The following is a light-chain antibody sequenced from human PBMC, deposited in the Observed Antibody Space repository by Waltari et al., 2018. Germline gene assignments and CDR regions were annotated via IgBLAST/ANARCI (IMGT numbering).Light chain of an antibody. CDR3: QTWGTGTVV. CDR1: SGHTNYA. V-gene: IGLV4-69*01. Sequence: QLVLTQSPSASASVGASVKLSCTLSSGHTNYAIAWHQQQPEKGPRFLMKLSRDGSHNKGDGIPERFSGSSSGAGRYLTIASLQSEDEADCYWQTWGTGTVVFGGGTKLTVL. CDR2: LSRDGSH. J-gene: IGLJ3*02.